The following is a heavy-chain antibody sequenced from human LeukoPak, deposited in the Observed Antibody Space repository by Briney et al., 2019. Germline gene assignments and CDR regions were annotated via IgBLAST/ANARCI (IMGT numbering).Heavy chain of an antibody. V-gene: IGHV1-18*01. J-gene: IGHJ6*02. Sequence: ASVKVSCKASGYTFTSYGISWVRQAPGQGLEWMGWITAYKGKTNYAQKLQGRVTMTTDTSTSTAYMELRSLRSDHTAVYYCARDSGLGITMVRGGPYYYYGMDVWGQGTTVTVSS. D-gene: IGHD3-10*01. CDR2: ITAYKGKT. CDR1: GYTFTSYG. CDR3: ARDSGLGITMVRGGPYYYYGMDV.